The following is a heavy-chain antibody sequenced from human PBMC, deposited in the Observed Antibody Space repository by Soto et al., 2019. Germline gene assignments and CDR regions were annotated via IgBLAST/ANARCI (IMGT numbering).Heavy chain of an antibody. Sequence: ASVKVSCKASGYTFTSYGISWVRQAPGQGLEWMGWISAYNGNTNYAQKLQGRVTMTTDTSTSTAYMELRSLRSDDTAVYYCARDPLASSCWYGVSSSMYWGEGSLVTVSS. V-gene: IGHV1-18*01. D-gene: IGHD6-19*01. CDR3: ARDPLASSCWYGVSSSMY. CDR2: ISAYNGNT. CDR1: GYTFTSYG. J-gene: IGHJ4*02.